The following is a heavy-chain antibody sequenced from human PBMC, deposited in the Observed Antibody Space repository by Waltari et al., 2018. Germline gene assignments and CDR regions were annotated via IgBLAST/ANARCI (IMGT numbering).Heavy chain of an antibody. J-gene: IGHJ5*02. CDR3: ARSITIFGVVIRRGHWFDP. CDR1: GGSFSGYY. CDR2: INHSGST. D-gene: IGHD3-3*01. Sequence: QVQLQQWGAGLLKPSETLSLTCAVYGGSFSGYYWSWIRQPTGKGLEWIGEINHSGSTNYNPSLKSRVTISVDTSKNQFSLKLSSVTAADTAVYYCARSITIFGVVIRRGHWFDPWGQGTLVTVSS. V-gene: IGHV4-34*01.